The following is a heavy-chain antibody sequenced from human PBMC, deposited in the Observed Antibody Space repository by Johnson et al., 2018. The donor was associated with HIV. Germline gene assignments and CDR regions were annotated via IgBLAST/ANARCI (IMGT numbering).Heavy chain of an antibody. D-gene: IGHD3-3*01. V-gene: IGHV3-23*04. CDR2: ISGSGGST. Sequence: VQLVESGGGLVQPGGSLRLSCAASGFTFSSYWMHWVRQAPGKGLVWVSAISGSGGSTYYADSVKGRFTISRDNSKNTLDLQMNSLRAEDTAVYYCATSYLGWLFDEGHAFDIWGQGTMVTVSS. CDR3: ATSYLGWLFDEGHAFDI. CDR1: GFTFSSYW. J-gene: IGHJ3*02.